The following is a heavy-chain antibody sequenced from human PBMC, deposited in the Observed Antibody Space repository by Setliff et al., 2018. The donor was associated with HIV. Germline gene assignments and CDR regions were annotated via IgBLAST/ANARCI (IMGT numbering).Heavy chain of an antibody. CDR2: INHSGST. D-gene: IGHD6-25*01. CDR1: GGSFSDNY. J-gene: IGHJ3*02. V-gene: IGHV4-34*01. CDR3: ARRSRSYSSAPVQGGAVDI. Sequence: PSETLSLTCAVYGGSFSDNYWSWIRQSPGKGLEWIGEINHSGSTNYNPSLKSRVTISVDTSKNQFSLKLTSMTAADTGVYYVARRSRSYSSAPVQGGAVDIWGQGTMVTVSS.